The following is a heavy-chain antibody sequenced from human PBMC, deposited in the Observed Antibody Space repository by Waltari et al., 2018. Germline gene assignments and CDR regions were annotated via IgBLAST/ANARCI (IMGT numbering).Heavy chain of an antibody. V-gene: IGHV3-9*01. D-gene: IGHD1-26*01. Sequence: EVQLVESGGGLVQPGRSLRLSCAASGFTFDAYAMHWVRPAPGKGLEWVSGISWNSGNIGYADSVKGRFTISRDNAKNSLYLQMNSLRTGDTALYYCAKGHSGSYGLDSWGQGTLVTVSP. CDR2: ISWNSGNI. J-gene: IGHJ4*02. CDR1: GFTFDAYA. CDR3: AKGHSGSYGLDS.